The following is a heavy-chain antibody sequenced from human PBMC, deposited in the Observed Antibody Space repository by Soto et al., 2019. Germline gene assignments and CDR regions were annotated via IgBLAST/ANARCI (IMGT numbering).Heavy chain of an antibody. CDR1: GFTFSSYA. D-gene: IGHD6-19*01. CDR3: AKDGWLDY. CDR2: ISASDDNT. J-gene: IGHJ4*02. V-gene: IGHV3-23*01. Sequence: EVQLLESGGGLVQPGGSLRLSCAASGFTFSSYAMSWVRQAPGKGLEWVSLISASDDNTHYADSVKGRFTISRDNSKNTLYLQMNSLRVEDTAVYYCAKDGWLDYWGQGTLVTVSS.